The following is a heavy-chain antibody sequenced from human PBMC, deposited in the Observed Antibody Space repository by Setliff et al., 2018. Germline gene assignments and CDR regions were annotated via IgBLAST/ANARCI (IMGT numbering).Heavy chain of an antibody. CDR2: IYYSGTA. V-gene: IGHV4-31*03. CDR1: GGSISSGGYY. Sequence: SETLSLTCTVSGGSISSGGYYWSWIRQHPGKGLEWIGYIYYSGTANYSPSLRSRLTISVDTSKNQFSLKLRSVTAADTAVYYCARDRVVVVAARRGYYFDYWGQGTLVTVSS. D-gene: IGHD2-15*01. J-gene: IGHJ4*02. CDR3: ARDRVVVVAARRGYYFDY.